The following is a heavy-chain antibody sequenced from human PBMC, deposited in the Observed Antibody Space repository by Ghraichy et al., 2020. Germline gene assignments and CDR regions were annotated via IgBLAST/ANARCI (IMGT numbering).Heavy chain of an antibody. CDR2: INSDGSRT. V-gene: IGHV3-74*01. Sequence: SLRLSCAASGFTLSNYWMHWVRQAPGKGLVWVSRINSDGSRTSYADSVKGRFTISRDNAKNTLYLQMNSLRAEDTAVYYCAREYCSGGRCYFGTGGSHFDYWGQGTLVTVS. J-gene: IGHJ4*02. CDR1: GFTLSNYW. D-gene: IGHD2-15*01. CDR3: AREYCSGGRCYFGTGGSHFDY.